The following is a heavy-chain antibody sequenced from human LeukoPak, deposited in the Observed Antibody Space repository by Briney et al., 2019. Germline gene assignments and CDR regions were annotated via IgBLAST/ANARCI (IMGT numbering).Heavy chain of an antibody. D-gene: IGHD1-14*01. CDR2: MNPNSGNS. J-gene: IGHJ4*02. Sequence: GASVKVSCKASGYTFTNYDIYWLRQATGQGLEWMGWMNPNSGNSGSAQTFQGRVTMTRNTSMSSAYMELSSLRSEDTAVYYCARGSFSPWTTQSYFDYWGQGTLVTVSS. CDR3: ARGSFSPWTTQSYFDY. CDR1: GYTFTNYD. V-gene: IGHV1-8*01.